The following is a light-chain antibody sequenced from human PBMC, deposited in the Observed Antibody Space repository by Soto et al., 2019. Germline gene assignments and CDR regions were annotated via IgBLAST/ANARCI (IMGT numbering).Light chain of an antibody. CDR2: RAS. J-gene: IGKJ2*01. CDR3: KQYHYRPFT. Sequence: EIVMTQSPATLSVSPGEGATLSCRASQSVTTNLAWYQQKPGQAPRLLIYRASTRPTGIPGRFSGSGSGTDFTLGISSLLSEDCAFYYCKQYHYRPFTFGLGTKLEIK. CDR1: QSVTTN. V-gene: IGKV3-15*01.